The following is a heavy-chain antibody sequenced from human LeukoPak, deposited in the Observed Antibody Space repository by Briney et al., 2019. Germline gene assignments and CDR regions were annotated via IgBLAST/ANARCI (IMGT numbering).Heavy chain of an antibody. Sequence: PGGSLRLSCAASGFTFSSYGMHWVRQAPGKGLEWVAVIWYDGSNKYYADSVKGRFTISRDNSKNTLYPQMNSLRAEDTAVYYCARERTGYSSSLNWFDPWGQGTLVTVSS. CDR2: IWYDGSNK. CDR1: GFTFSSYG. V-gene: IGHV3-33*01. CDR3: ARERTGYSSSLNWFDP. J-gene: IGHJ5*02. D-gene: IGHD6-13*01.